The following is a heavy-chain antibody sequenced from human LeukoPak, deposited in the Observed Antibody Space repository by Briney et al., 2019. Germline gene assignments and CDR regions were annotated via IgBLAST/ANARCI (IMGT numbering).Heavy chain of an antibody. CDR2: IYYSGST. CDR1: GASIRSYY. V-gene: IGHV4-59*01. Sequence: PSETLSLTCTVSGASIRSYYWSWIRQPPGKGLEWIGYIYYSGSTNYNPSLKSRVTISVDTSKNQISLKLSSVTAADTAVYYCARYGDAALARAFDYWGQGTRVTVSS. D-gene: IGHD5-18*01. CDR3: ARYGDAALARAFDY. J-gene: IGHJ4*02.